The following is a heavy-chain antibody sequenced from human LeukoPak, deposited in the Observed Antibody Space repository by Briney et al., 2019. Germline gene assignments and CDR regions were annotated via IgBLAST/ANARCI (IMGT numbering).Heavy chain of an antibody. Sequence: PGGSLRLSCAASGFTFSSYSMNWVRQAPGKGLEWVSSISSSSSYIYYADSVKGRFTISRDNAKNSLYLQMNSLRAEDTAVYYCAKDDVIVPAAFDYWGQGTLVTVSS. J-gene: IGHJ4*02. CDR3: AKDDVIVPAAFDY. CDR1: GFTFSSYS. CDR2: ISSSSSYI. V-gene: IGHV3-21*04. D-gene: IGHD2-2*01.